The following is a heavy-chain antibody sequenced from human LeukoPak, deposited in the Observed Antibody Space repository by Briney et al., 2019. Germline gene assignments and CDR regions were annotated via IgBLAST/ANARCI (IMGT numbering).Heavy chain of an antibody. CDR2: IYYSGST. Sequence: PSETLSLTCTVSGGSISSSSYYWGWIRQPPGKGLEWIGSIYYSGSTYYNPSLKSRVTISVDTSKNQFSLKLSSVTAADTAVYYCARIRSLDVPSNWFDPWGQGTLVTVSS. CDR3: ARIRSLDVPSNWFDP. V-gene: IGHV4-39*01. D-gene: IGHD2-2*01. J-gene: IGHJ5*02. CDR1: GGSISSSSYY.